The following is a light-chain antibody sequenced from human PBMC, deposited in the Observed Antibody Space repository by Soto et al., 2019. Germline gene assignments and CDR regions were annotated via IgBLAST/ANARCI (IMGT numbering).Light chain of an antibody. CDR1: QSVSSK. Sequence: EIVMTQSPATLSVSPGERATLSCRASQSVSSKVAWYQQKPGRAPRLLIHGASTRATGIPARFSGSGSGTEFTLTISSLQSEDLAVYFCQQYHNWPPTFGQGTKVDIK. CDR3: QQYHNWPPT. CDR2: GAS. V-gene: IGKV3-15*01. J-gene: IGKJ1*01.